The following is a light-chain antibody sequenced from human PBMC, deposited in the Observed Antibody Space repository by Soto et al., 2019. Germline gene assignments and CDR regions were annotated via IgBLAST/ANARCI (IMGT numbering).Light chain of an antibody. CDR1: QGISNF. V-gene: IGKV1-27*01. J-gene: IGKJ4*01. Sequence: STSLGGNFNLPCWASQGISNFLAWYQQKPGKVPSLLIYGASTLQSGVPSRFSGSGSGTDFTLAISNVQPEDAATYYCQRYDSVPFPFCGGTKVDIK. CDR3: QRYDSVPFP. CDR2: GAS.